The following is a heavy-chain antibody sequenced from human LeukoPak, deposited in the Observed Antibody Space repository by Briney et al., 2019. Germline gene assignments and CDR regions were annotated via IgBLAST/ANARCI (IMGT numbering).Heavy chain of an antibody. V-gene: IGHV5-10-1*01. Sequence: KVSCTASGYIFTSYDINWVRQATGQGLEWMGRIDPSDSYTNYSPSFQGHVTISADKSISTAYLQWSSLKASDTAMYYCERNAYPGESDYWGQGTLVTVSS. CDR2: IDPSDSYT. J-gene: IGHJ4*02. CDR1: GYIFTSYD. CDR3: ERNAYPGESDY. D-gene: IGHD2-21*01.